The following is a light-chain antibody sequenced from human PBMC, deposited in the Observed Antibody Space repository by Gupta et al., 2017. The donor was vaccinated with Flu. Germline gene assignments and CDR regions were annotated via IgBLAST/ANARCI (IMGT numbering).Light chain of an antibody. V-gene: IGKV1-39*01. CDR2: AAS. CDR3: QQSDSIPIT. CDR1: QNIRNY. Sequence: DIQMTQSTSSLSASVGDSVSITCRSSQNIRNYLNWYQQRPGNAPKSLIYAASSLQIGVPSRFSGSGSGTDFTLTITNIQPEDFVTYYCQQSDSIPITFGQGTRLDI. J-gene: IGKJ5*01.